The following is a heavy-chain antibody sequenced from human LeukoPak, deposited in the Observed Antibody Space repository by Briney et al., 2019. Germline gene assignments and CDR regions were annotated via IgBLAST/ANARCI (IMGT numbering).Heavy chain of an antibody. V-gene: IGHV3-23*01. J-gene: IGHJ4*02. Sequence: GGSLRLSCAASGFTFSSYAMSWVRQAPGKGLEWVSAISGSGGSTYYADSVKGRFSISRDNSKNTLYLQMNSLRVEDTAVYYCAKGDYYGPGPYWGQGTLVTVSS. CDR1: GFTFSSYA. CDR2: ISGSGGST. D-gene: IGHD3-10*01. CDR3: AKGDYYGPGPY.